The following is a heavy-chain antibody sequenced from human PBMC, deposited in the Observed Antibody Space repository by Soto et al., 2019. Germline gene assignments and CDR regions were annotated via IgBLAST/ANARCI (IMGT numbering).Heavy chain of an antibody. J-gene: IGHJ4*02. CDR1: GGSISSGGYY. CDR3: ARDGQNTPGY. V-gene: IGHV4-31*03. CDR2: IYYSGST. Sequence: SETLTLTCTVSGGSISSGGYYWSWIRQHPGKGLEWIGYIYYSGSTYYNPSLKSRVTISVDTSKNQFSLKLSSVTAADTAVYYCARDGQNTPGYWGQGTLVTVPQ.